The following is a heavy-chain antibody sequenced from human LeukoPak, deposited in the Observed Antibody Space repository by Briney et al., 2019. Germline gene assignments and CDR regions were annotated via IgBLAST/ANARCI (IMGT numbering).Heavy chain of an antibody. CDR1: GGTFSSYT. D-gene: IGHD2-2*01. CDR2: IIPILGIA. J-gene: IGHJ4*02. V-gene: IGHV1-69*04. Sequence: GASVKVSCKASGGTFSSYTISWVRQAPGQGLEWMGRIIPILGIANYAQKFQGRVTITADKSTSTAYMELSSLRSEDTAVYYCARDLGYCSSTSCYPAYWGQGTLVTVSS. CDR3: ARDLGYCSSTSCYPAY.